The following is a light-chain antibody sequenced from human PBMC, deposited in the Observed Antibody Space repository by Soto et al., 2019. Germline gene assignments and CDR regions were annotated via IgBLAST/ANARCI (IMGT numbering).Light chain of an antibody. J-gene: IGKJ2*01. CDR1: QSIRNY. Sequence: DLQMTQSPSSLSAPVGDRVTITCRASQSIRNYLNWYQQKPGKAPKLLIYGASSLQSGVPSRFSGSGSGTDFTLTISSLQPEDFATYYCQQSYTTPYTFAQGTKLEIK. V-gene: IGKV1-39*01. CDR2: GAS. CDR3: QQSYTTPYT.